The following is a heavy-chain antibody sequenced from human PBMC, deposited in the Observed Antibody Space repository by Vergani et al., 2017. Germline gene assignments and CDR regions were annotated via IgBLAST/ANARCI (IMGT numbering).Heavy chain of an antibody. CDR3: ARLWAMTTVTTGLDY. CDR2: IYYSGST. V-gene: IGHV4-39*01. J-gene: IGHJ4*02. CDR1: GGSISSSSYY. Sequence: QVQLQQWGAGLLKPSETLSLTCTVSGGSISSSSYYWGWIRQPPGKGLEWIGSIYYSGSTYYNPSLKSRVTISVDTSKNQFSLKLSSVTAADTAVYYCARLWAMTTVTTGLDYWGQGTLVTVSS. D-gene: IGHD4-17*01.